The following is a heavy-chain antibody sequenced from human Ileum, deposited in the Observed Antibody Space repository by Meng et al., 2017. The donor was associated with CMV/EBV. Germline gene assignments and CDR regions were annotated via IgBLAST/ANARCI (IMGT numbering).Heavy chain of an antibody. Sequence: VQLQGAGPGLVNPSETLSLTCTVSGGSISNYYWNWIRQPAGKGLEWIGRIYSSGSTKYNPSLKSRVTMSVDTSQNQFSLKLNSVTAADTAVYYCARDREWGCTSSSCQTNWFDPWGQGTLVTVSS. CDR3: ARDREWGCTSSSCQTNWFDP. V-gene: IGHV4-4*07. CDR1: GGSISNYY. J-gene: IGHJ5*02. CDR2: IYSSGST. D-gene: IGHD2-2*01.